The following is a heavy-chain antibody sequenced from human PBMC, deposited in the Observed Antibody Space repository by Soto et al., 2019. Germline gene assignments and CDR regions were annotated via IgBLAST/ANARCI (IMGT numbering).Heavy chain of an antibody. Sequence: SETLSLTCAVSGGSISSGGYCWSWIRQHPGKGLEWIGYIYYSGGTYYNPSLKSRVTISVDTSKNQFSLELSSVTAADTAVYYCASIYDSSGYYYGNNWFDPWGQGTLVTVSS. CDR1: GGSISSGGYC. J-gene: IGHJ5*02. CDR3: ASIYDSSGYYYGNNWFDP. D-gene: IGHD3-22*01. CDR2: IYYSGGT. V-gene: IGHV4-31*11.